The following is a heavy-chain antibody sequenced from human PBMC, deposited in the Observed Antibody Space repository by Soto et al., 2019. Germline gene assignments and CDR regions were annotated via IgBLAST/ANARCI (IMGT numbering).Heavy chain of an antibody. J-gene: IGHJ4*02. CDR1: GFTFDDYA. V-gene: IGHV3-9*01. CDR2: SSWNSGSI. CDR3: AKDYGDSYFDY. D-gene: IGHD4-17*01. Sequence: GGSLRLSCAASGFTFDDYAMHWVRQAPGKGLEWVTGSSWNSGSIGYADSVKGRFTISRDNAKNSLYLQMNSLRAEDTALYYCAKDYGDSYFDYWGQGTLVTVSS.